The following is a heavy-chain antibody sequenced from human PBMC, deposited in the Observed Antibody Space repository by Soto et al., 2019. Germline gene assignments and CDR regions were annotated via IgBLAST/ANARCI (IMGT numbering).Heavy chain of an antibody. CDR2: IYHSGST. D-gene: IGHD3-10*01. J-gene: IGHJ5*02. CDR3: ARVPGT. Sequence: QLQLQESGSGLVKPSQTLSLTCAVSGGSISSGGYSWSWIRQPPGKGLEWIGYIYHSGSTHYNPSPKSRVTISVDRSNNQLSLKLSSVTAVDPAVSFCARVPGTWGQGTLVTVSS. CDR1: GGSISSGGYS. V-gene: IGHV4-30-2*01.